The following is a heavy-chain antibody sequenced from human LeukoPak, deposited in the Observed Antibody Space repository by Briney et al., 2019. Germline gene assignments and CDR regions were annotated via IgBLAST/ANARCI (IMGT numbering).Heavy chain of an antibody. V-gene: IGHV3-11*01. D-gene: IGHD5-18*01. Sequence: PGGSLRLSCAASGFIFSDYYMSWVRQAPGKGLKLVPYISGSGSTMYYADSVKGRFTISRDNAKNSLYLQMNSLRADDTAVYFCARARSVDTAMVYFDYWGQGTLVTVSS. CDR3: ARARSVDTAMVYFDY. CDR1: GFIFSDYY. J-gene: IGHJ4*02. CDR2: ISGSGSTM.